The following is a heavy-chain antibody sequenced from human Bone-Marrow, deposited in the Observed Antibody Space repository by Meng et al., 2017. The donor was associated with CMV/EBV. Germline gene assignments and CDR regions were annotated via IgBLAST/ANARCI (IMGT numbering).Heavy chain of an antibody. J-gene: IGHJ6*02. V-gene: IGHV1-8*01. Sequence: VSVKVSCKASGYTFTSYDINWVRQATGQGLEWMGWMNPNSGNTGYAQKFQGRVTMTRNTSISTAYMELSSLRSEDTAVYYCARGPGTSYYDFWSGYYLNVVGYYYGMDVWGQGTTVTVSS. D-gene: IGHD3-3*01. CDR2: MNPNSGNT. CDR1: GYTFTSYD. CDR3: ARGPGTSYYDFWSGYYLNVVGYYYGMDV.